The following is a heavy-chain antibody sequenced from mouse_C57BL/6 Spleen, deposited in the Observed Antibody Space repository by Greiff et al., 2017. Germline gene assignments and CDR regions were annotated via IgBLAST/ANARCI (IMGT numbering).Heavy chain of an antibody. D-gene: IGHD5-1*01. J-gene: IGHJ3*01. CDR1: GYTFTDYE. Sequence: VKLQESGAELVRPGASVTLSCKASGYTFTDYEMHWVKQTPVHGLEWIGAIDPETGGTAYNQKFKGKAILTADKSSSTAYMDLRSLTSEDSAVYYCTEGVRPFAYWGQGTLVTVSA. CDR2: IDPETGGT. V-gene: IGHV1-15*01. CDR3: TEGVRPFAY.